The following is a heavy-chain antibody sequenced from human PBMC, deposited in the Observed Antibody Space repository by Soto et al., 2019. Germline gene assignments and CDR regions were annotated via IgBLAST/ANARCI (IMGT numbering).Heavy chain of an antibody. D-gene: IGHD1-26*01. CDR1: GFTFTTYA. Sequence: PGGSLRLSCAASGFTFTTYAMSGVRQGPGKGLEWVSGISGSGGSTYYADSVKGRFTISRDNSKNTLFLQINSLRAEDTAVYYCAKDRLSTGSDLDYCGQGTLVTVSS. CDR3: AKDRLSTGSDLDY. J-gene: IGHJ4*02. V-gene: IGHV3-23*01. CDR2: ISGSGGST.